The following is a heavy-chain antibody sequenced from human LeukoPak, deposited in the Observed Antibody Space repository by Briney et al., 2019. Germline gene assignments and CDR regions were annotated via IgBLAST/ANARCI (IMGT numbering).Heavy chain of an antibody. D-gene: IGHD3-3*02. V-gene: IGHV4-30-4*01. Sequence: SETLSLTCTVSGGSISSGDYYWSWISQPPGKGLEWIGYIYYSGSTYYNPSLKSRVTISVDTSKNQFSLKLSSVTAADTAVYYCARVLGYDAFDIWGQGTMVTVSS. J-gene: IGHJ3*02. CDR3: ARVLGYDAFDI. CDR2: IYYSGST. CDR1: GGSISSGDYY.